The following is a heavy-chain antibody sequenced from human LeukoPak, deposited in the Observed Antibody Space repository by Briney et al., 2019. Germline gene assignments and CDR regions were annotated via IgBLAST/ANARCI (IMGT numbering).Heavy chain of an antibody. D-gene: IGHD1-26*01. Sequence: GGSLRLSCAASGFTFSSYSMNWVRQAPGKGLEWVSSISSSSSYIYYADSVKGRFTISRDDAKNSMYLQMNSLRAEDTAVYYCARDSSSGSFSDFDSWGQGTLVTVSS. CDR2: ISSSSSYI. CDR3: ARDSSSGSFSDFDS. V-gene: IGHV3-21*01. CDR1: GFTFSSYS. J-gene: IGHJ4*02.